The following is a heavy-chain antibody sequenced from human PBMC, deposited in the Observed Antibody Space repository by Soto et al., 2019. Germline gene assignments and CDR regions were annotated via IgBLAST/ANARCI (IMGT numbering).Heavy chain of an antibody. CDR3: AYRQEYGGSWDSGWFDP. V-gene: IGHV2-5*02. CDR1: GFSLSTSGVG. D-gene: IGHD2-15*01. Sequence: HITLKESGPTLVEPTQTLTLTCAFSGFSLSTSGVGVGWIRQPPGKALEWLAFIYWDDDKRYSPSLKTRLTIIKDTSINQVVLIMTNVDPVDTATYYCAYRQEYGGSWDSGWFDPWGQGTLVTVSS. CDR2: IYWDDDK. J-gene: IGHJ5*02.